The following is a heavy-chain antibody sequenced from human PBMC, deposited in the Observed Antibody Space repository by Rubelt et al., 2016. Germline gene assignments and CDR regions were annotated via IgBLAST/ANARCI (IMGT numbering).Heavy chain of an antibody. CDR2: INHSGST. V-gene: IGHV4-34*01. Sequence: QVQLQQWGAGLLKPSETLSLTCAVYGGSFSGYYWSWIRQPPGKGLEWIGEINHSGSTNYNPSLKSRVTISVETFKNPFSLKLSSVTAADRAGHYCARGREYSYGYSNYCFDDWGQGTLVTVSS. J-gene: IGHJ4*02. D-gene: IGHD5-18*01. CDR1: GGSFSGYY. CDR3: ARGREYSYGYSNYCFDD.